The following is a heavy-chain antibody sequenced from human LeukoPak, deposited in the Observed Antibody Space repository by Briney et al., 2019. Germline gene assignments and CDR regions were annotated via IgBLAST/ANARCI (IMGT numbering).Heavy chain of an antibody. CDR3: TTRYYDSSGYYVLGDY. CDR1: GFTFGDYA. V-gene: IGHV3-49*04. J-gene: IGHJ4*02. Sequence: GGSLRLSCTASGFTFGDYAMSWVRQAPGKGLEWVGFIRCNAYGGTNEYAASVKGRFTISRDDSKSIAYLQMNSLKTEDTAVYYCTTRYYDSSGYYVLGDYWGQGTLVTVSS. D-gene: IGHD3-22*01. CDR2: IRCNAYGGTN.